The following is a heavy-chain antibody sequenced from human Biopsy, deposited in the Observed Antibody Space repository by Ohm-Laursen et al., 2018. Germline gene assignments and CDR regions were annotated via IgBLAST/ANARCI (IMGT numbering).Heavy chain of an antibody. V-gene: IGHV4-59*01. CDR2: VYYTGST. CDR1: GDSISSYY. CDR3: ARDRGYYSDRTVPGYFDI. Sequence: GTLSLTCTVSGDSISSYYWSWIRQPPRKGLQWIGYVYYTGSTDYNPSLQSRVTISVDTSKNHFSLRLRSVTPADTAIYYCARDRGYYSDRTVPGYFDIWGRGTLVTVSS. D-gene: IGHD3-22*01. J-gene: IGHJ2*01.